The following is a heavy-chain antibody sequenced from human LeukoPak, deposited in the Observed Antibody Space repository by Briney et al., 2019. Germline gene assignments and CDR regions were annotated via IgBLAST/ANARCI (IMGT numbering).Heavy chain of an antibody. J-gene: IGHJ5*02. CDR1: GYTFTGYY. CDR2: INPNSGGT. V-gene: IGHV1-2*02. D-gene: IGHD2-2*02. CDR3: ARGYCSSTSCYKWFDP. Sequence: ASVTVSCTASGYTFTGYYMHWVRQAPGQGLEWMGWINPNSGGTNYAQKFQGRVTMTRDTSISTAYMELSRLRSDDTAVYYCARGYCSSTSCYKWFDPWGQGTLVTVSS.